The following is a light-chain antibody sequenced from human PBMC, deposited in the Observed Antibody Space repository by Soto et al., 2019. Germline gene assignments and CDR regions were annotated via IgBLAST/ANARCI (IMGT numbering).Light chain of an antibody. V-gene: IGKV3-11*01. CDR2: AAS. Sequence: DIELTQSPSTLSSSVGERVTLSCRTSQSVSSYLAWYQQKPGQAPKLLMYAASSWATGIPSRFSGSGSGTDFTLTISSLEPEDFALYYCQQRSGWPRTFGQGTKVDIK. CDR1: QSVSSY. CDR3: QQRSGWPRT. J-gene: IGKJ1*01.